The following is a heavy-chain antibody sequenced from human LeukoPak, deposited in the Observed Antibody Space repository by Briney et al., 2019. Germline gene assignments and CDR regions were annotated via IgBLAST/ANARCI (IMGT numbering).Heavy chain of an antibody. D-gene: IGHD6-19*01. CDR1: GGSISSSSYY. J-gene: IGHJ3*02. CDR3: ARPAVGDAFDI. CDR2: IYYSGST. V-gene: IGHV4-39*01. Sequence: SETLSLTCTVSGGSISSSSYYWGWIRQPPGKGLEWIGSIYYSGSTYYNPSLKSRVTISVDTSKNQFSLKLSSVTAADTAMYYCARPAVGDAFDIWGQGTMVTVSS.